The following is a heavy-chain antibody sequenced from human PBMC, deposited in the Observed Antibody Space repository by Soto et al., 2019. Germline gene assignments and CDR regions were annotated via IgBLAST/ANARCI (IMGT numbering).Heavy chain of an antibody. Sequence: SETLSLTCTVSGGSTSSDNYWSWIRQPPGKGLEWIGYIYYSGSTNYNPSLKSRVTISVDTSKNQFSLKLSSVTAADTAVYYCAREWRYSYGDRMIYYGMDVWGQGTTVTVS. CDR3: AREWRYSYGDRMIYYGMDV. CDR1: GGSTSSDNY. CDR2: IYYSGST. V-gene: IGHV4-59*01. D-gene: IGHD5-18*01. J-gene: IGHJ6*02.